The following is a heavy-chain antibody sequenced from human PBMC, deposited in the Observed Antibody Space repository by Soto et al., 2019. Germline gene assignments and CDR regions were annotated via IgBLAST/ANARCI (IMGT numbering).Heavy chain of an antibody. V-gene: IGHV4-61*01. D-gene: IGHD4-17*01. J-gene: IGHJ4*02. CDR2: VYYSGTT. CDR1: GGSVSDKTYY. CDR3: ARTTAVPNTLRSRYFFDY. Sequence: SETLSLTCSVSGGSVSDKTYYWSWIRQPPGKRLEWIGCVYYSGTTNYNPSLKSRVTISVDLSKNRFSLRLSSVTTADTALYYCARTTAVPNTLRSRYFFDYWGQGTLVTV.